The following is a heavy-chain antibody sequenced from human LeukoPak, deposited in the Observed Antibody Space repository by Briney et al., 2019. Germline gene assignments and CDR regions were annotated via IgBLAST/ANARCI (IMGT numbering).Heavy chain of an antibody. J-gene: IGHJ3*02. CDR2: IYHSGST. D-gene: IGHD3-22*01. CDR1: GGSNSSGGYS. CDR3: ARDSGYYGRAFDI. Sequence: PSETLSLTCAVSGGSNSSGGYSWGWIRQPPGKGLEWIGYIYHSGSTYYNPSLKSRVTISVDRSKNQFSLKLSSVTAADTAVYYCARDSGYYGRAFDIWGQGTMVTVSS. V-gene: IGHV4-30-2*01.